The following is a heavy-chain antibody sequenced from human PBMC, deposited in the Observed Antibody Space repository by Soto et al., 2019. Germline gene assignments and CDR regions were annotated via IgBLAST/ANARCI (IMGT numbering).Heavy chain of an antibody. CDR2: ISGSGGST. CDR3: AKRAWGYFYFDY. Sequence: GESLKISCAASGFTFSSYAMSWVRQAPGKGLEWVSVISGSGGSTYYADSVKGRFTISRDNSKNTLYLQMNSLRAEDTAVYYCAKRAWGYFYFDYWGQGTLVTVSS. CDR1: GFTFSSYA. D-gene: IGHD1-26*01. V-gene: IGHV3-23*01. J-gene: IGHJ4*02.